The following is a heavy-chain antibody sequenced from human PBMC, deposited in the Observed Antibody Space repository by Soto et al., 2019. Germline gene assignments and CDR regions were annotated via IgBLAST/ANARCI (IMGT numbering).Heavy chain of an antibody. CDR3: ARELHYYGSGSYGGYYFDY. CDR2: ISGSGGST. D-gene: IGHD3-10*01. Sequence: GGSLRLSCAASGFTFSSYAMSWVRQAPGKGLEWVSAISGSGGSTYYADSVKGRFTISRDNSKNTLYLQMNSLRAEDTAVYYCARELHYYGSGSYGGYYFDYWGQGTLVTVSS. V-gene: IGHV3-23*01. CDR1: GFTFSSYA. J-gene: IGHJ4*02.